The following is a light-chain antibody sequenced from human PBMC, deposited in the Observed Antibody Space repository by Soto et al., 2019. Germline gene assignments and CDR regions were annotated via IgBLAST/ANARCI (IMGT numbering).Light chain of an antibody. CDR3: QQYDNWPQP. Sequence: DIVRTLSPSTLSVSPGVRATLSCRASQSVSSNLAWYQQKPGQVPRLLIYGASTRATGITARFSGSGSGTDFTLTISSLQSEDFAVYYCQQYDNWPQPVGQGTKADI. CDR2: GAS. J-gene: IGKJ1*01. CDR1: QSVSSN. V-gene: IGKV3-15*01.